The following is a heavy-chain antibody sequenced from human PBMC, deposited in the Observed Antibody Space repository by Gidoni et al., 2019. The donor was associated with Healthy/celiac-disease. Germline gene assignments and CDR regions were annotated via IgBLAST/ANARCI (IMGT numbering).Heavy chain of an antibody. J-gene: IGHJ5*02. CDR3: ARGVTTVTTENWFDP. CDR1: GGSFSGYY. CDR2: INHSGST. Sequence: QVQLQQWGAGLLKPSKTLSLTCAVYGGSFSGYYWSWIRQPPGKGLEWIGEINHSGSTNYNPSLKSRVTISVDTSKNQFSLKLSSVTAADTAVYYCARGVTTVTTENWFDPWGQGTLVTVSS. V-gene: IGHV4-34*01. D-gene: IGHD4-17*01.